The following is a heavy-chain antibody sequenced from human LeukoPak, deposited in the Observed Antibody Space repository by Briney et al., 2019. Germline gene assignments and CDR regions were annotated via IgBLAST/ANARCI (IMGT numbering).Heavy chain of an antibody. Sequence: GGSLRLSCAASGFTFSDYYMSWIRQAPGKGLEWVSSISSSSSYIYYADSVKGRFTISRDNAKNSLYLQMNSLRAEDTAVYYCARVFLRDGYNFLDAFDIWGQGTMVTVSS. J-gene: IGHJ3*02. CDR1: GFTFSDYY. CDR2: ISSSSSYI. D-gene: IGHD5-24*01. V-gene: IGHV3-11*06. CDR3: ARVFLRDGYNFLDAFDI.